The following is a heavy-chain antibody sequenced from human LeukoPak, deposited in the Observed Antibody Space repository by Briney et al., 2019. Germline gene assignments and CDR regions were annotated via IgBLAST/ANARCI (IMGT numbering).Heavy chain of an antibody. Sequence: SETLSLTCTVSGGSISSSSYYWGWIRQPPGKGLEWIGSIYYSGSTYYNPSLKSRVTISVDTSKNQFSLKLSSVTAADTAVYYCARQKVHYYDSSAYYGTWGQGSLVTVSS. D-gene: IGHD3-22*01. CDR3: ARQKVHYYDSSAYYGT. V-gene: IGHV4-39*07. CDR1: GGSISSSSYY. J-gene: IGHJ5*02. CDR2: IYYSGST.